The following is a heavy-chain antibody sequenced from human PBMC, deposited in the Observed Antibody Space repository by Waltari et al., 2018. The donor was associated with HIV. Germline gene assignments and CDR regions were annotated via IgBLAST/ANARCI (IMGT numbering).Heavy chain of an antibody. Sequence: QVQLVQSGAEVKKPGASVKVSCKAPGYTFTGYYMHWVRQAPGQGLEWMGRINPNSGGTNYAQQFQGRVTMTRDTSISTAYMELSRLRSDDTAVYYCAREGARMTTMIYYYYGMDVWGQGTTVTVSS. CDR2: INPNSGGT. CDR3: AREGARMTTMIYYYYGMDV. D-gene: IGHD4-4*01. V-gene: IGHV1-2*06. CDR1: GYTFTGYY. J-gene: IGHJ6*02.